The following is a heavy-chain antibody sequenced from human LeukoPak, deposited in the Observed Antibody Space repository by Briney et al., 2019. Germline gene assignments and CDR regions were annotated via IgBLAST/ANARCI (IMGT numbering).Heavy chain of an antibody. D-gene: IGHD3-22*01. Sequence: PSETLSLTCTVSGGSISSSSYYWGWIRQPPGKGLEWIGSIYYSGSTYYNPSLKSRVTISVDTSKNQFSLKLSSVTAADTAVYYCASTYDSSGYYLDYWGQGTLVTVSS. J-gene: IGHJ4*02. CDR2: IYYSGST. V-gene: IGHV4-39*07. CDR3: ASTYDSSGYYLDY. CDR1: GGSISSSSYY.